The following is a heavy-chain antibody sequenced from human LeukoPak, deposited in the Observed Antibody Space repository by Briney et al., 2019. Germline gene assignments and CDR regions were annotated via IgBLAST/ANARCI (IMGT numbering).Heavy chain of an antibody. J-gene: IGHJ5*02. V-gene: IGHV4-59*01. CDR3: ARGGGTGNWFDP. CDR1: GVSISSYY. Sequence: PSETLSLTCTVSGVSISSYYWSWIRQPSGKGLEWIGYIYYSGSTNYNPSLKGRVTISVDTSKNQFSLKLSSVTAADTAVYYCARGGGTGNWFDPWGQGTLVTVSS. CDR2: IYYSGST. D-gene: IGHD2-15*01.